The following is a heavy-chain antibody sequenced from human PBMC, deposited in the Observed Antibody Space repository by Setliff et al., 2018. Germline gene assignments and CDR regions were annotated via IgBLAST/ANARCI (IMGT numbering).Heavy chain of an antibody. CDR3: AREVGTSTSSDAFDV. J-gene: IGHJ3*01. CDR2: IYPAGST. CDR1: GYSISSGYY. D-gene: IGHD1-26*01. Sequence: PSETLSLTCDVSGYSISSGYYWGWIRQPPGKGLEWIGSIYPAGSTYYSPSLKSRVTMSVDTSKNQFSLHLTSVTAADTAVYYCAREVGTSTSSDAFDVWGQGMMVTVSS. V-gene: IGHV4-38-2*02.